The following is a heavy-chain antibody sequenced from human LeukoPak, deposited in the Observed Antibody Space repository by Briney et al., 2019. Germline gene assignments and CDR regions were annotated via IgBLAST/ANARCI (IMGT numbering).Heavy chain of an antibody. Sequence: GGSLRLSCAASGFTPSSYGIHWVRQAPGKGLEWVAFLRYDGINKYYADSVKGRFTISRDYSKNTLYLQMNSLRDEDTAVYYCAKSDGRYGFDPWGQGTLVTVSS. CDR1: GFTPSSYG. D-gene: IGHD1-14*01. V-gene: IGHV3-30*02. CDR2: LRYDGINK. J-gene: IGHJ5*02. CDR3: AKSDGRYGFDP.